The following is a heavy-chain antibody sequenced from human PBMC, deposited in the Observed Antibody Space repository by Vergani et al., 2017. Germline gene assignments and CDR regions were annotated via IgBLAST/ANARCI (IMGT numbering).Heavy chain of an antibody. CDR2: IYSSGST. CDR3: AREWRVTTYYYYYMDV. CDR1: GGSINSANYY. Sequence: QVQLQESGPRLVKPSQTLSLTCTVSGGSINSANYYWNWIRQPPGKGLEWIGYIYSSGSTNYNPSLKSRVTISVDTSKNQFSLKLSSVTAADTAVYYCAREWRVTTYYYYYMDVWGKGTTVTVSS. V-gene: IGHV4-30-4*01. J-gene: IGHJ6*03. D-gene: IGHD4-11*01.